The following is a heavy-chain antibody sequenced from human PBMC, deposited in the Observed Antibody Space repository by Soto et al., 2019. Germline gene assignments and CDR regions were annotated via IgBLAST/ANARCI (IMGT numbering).Heavy chain of an antibody. J-gene: IGHJ6*02. D-gene: IGHD3-3*01. CDR2: IYYSGST. CDR3: ARDGLGYDFCIVSFRGDYYDEISV. V-gene: IGHV4-31*02. Sequence: KGLEWIGYIYYSGSTYYNPSLKSRVTISVDTSKNQFSLKLSSVTAADTAVYYCARDGLGYDFCIVSFRGDYYDEISVCGQGTTVPVS.